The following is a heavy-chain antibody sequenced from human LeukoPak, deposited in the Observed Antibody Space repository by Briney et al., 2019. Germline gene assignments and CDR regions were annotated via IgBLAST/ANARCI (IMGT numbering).Heavy chain of an antibody. CDR2: IKQDGSEK. D-gene: IGHD3-3*01. V-gene: IGHV3-7*01. CDR1: GFTFSSYW. CDR3: ARDTHENYDFWSGFRESYYYGMDV. Sequence: GGSLRLSCAASGFTFSSYWMSWVRQAPGKGLEWVANIKQDGSEKYYVDSVKGRFTISRDNAKNSLYLQMNRLRAEDTAVYYCARDTHENYDFWSGFRESYYYGMDVWGQGTTVTVSS. J-gene: IGHJ6*02.